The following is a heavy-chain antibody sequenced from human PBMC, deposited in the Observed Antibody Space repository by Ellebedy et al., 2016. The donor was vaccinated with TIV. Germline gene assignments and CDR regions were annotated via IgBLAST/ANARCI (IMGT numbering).Heavy chain of an antibody. CDR1: GYTFTSYG. CDR3: ARDNTVGGTNWFDP. CDR2: ISGLNGKS. V-gene: IGHV1-18*01. D-gene: IGHD6-19*01. J-gene: IGHJ5*02. Sequence: AASVKVSCKPSGYTFTSYGVSWVRQAPGQGLEWMGWISGLNGKSKYARTVQGRVTLTTDTAARTVYMELTSLRSDDTAVYYCARDNTVGGTNWFDPWGQGTLVTVSS.